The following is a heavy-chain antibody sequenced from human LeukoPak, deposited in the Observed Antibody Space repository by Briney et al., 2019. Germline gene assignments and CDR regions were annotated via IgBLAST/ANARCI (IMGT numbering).Heavy chain of an antibody. CDR2: INQDGSEK. V-gene: IGHV3-7*01. CDR1: RFTFSNYW. CDR3: ARDPPYSGSGYYYMDV. J-gene: IGHJ6*03. D-gene: IGHD1-26*01. Sequence: GGSLRLSCAASRFTFSNYWMSWVRQAPGKGLEWVANINQDGSEKYYVDSVKGRFTISRDNAQNSLYLQMNSLRAEDTAMYYCARDPPYSGSGYYYMDVWGKGTTVTISS.